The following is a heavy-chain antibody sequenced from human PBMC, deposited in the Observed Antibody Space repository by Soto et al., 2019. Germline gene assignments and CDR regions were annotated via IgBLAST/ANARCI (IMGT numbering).Heavy chain of an antibody. CDR3: AKDGAAGSVMDV. V-gene: IGHV3-21*01. CDR2: IISSGSFV. D-gene: IGHD6-13*01. J-gene: IGHJ6*02. Sequence: EAHLVESGGGLVKPGGSLRLSCEASGFHFNITGMNWVRQAPGKGLEWVSFIISSGSFVDYADSVQGRLAISRDNAKNSLYLQMNNLRVEDSGVYYCAKDGAAGSVMDVWCQGTTVTVSS. CDR1: GFHFNITG.